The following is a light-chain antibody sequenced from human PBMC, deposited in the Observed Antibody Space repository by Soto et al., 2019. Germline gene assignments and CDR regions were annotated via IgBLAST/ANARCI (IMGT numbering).Light chain of an antibody. V-gene: IGLV2-14*01. J-gene: IGLJ1*01. CDR2: EVS. CDR1: SSDVGAYNR. Sequence: QSALTQPASVSGSPGQSTTISCTGTSSDVGAYNRVSWYQQYPGQAPKVIIYEVSNRPSGVSYRFSGSKSGNTASLTISGLQADDEADYYCISYTVSRSYVFGTGTKVTVL. CDR3: ISYTVSRSYV.